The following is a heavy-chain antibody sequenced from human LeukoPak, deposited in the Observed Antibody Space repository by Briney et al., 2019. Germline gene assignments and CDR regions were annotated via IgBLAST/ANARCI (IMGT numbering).Heavy chain of an antibody. Sequence: SETLSLTCAVYGGSFSGYYWSWIRQPPGKGLEWIGEINHSGSTNYNPSLKSRVTISVDTSKNQFSLKLSSVTAADTAVYYCARIAPTNYYDSSGYTPPIDYWGQGTLVTVSS. CDR2: INHSGST. CDR3: ARIAPTNYYDSSGYTPPIDY. CDR1: GGSFSGYY. J-gene: IGHJ4*02. V-gene: IGHV4-34*01. D-gene: IGHD3-22*01.